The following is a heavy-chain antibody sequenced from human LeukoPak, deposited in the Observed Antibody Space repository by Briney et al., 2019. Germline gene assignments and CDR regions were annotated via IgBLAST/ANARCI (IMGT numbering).Heavy chain of an antibody. CDR3: ARGYYYDSSGYIPHDAFDI. Sequence: GASVKVSFKASGYTFTGYYMHWVRQAPGQGLEWMGWINPNSGGTNYAQKFQGRVTMTRDTSISTAYMELSRLRSDDTAVYYCARGYYYDSSGYIPHDAFDIWGQGTMVTVSS. D-gene: IGHD3-22*01. CDR1: GYTFTGYY. V-gene: IGHV1-2*02. CDR2: INPNSGGT. J-gene: IGHJ3*02.